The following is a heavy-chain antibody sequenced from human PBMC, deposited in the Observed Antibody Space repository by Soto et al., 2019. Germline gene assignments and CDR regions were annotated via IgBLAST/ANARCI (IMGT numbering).Heavy chain of an antibody. CDR3: ARGRSRSSPTY. CDR2: INHSGST. Sequence: SETLSLTCTVSGGSVSSNSYYWSWIRQPPGKGLEWIGEINHSGSTNYNPSLKSRVTISVDTSKNQFSLKLSSVTAADTAVYYCARGRSRSSPTYWGQGTLVTVSS. CDR1: GGSVSSNSYY. J-gene: IGHJ4*02. V-gene: IGHV4-39*07. D-gene: IGHD6-13*01.